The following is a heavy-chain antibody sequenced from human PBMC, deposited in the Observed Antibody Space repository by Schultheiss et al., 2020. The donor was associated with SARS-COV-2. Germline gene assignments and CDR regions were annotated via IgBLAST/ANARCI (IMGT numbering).Heavy chain of an antibody. J-gene: IGHJ6*02. CDR2: ISDSESHYT. CDR3: ARDTIVVVVAALAGYGMDV. CDR1: GFSFSDYY. D-gene: IGHD2-15*01. V-gene: IGHV3-11*06. Sequence: GGSLRLSCAASGFSFSDYYMSWIRQAPGKGMEWISYISDSESHYTHYADSVKGRFTISRDNSKNTLYLQMNSLRAEDTAVYYCARDTIVVVVAALAGYGMDVWGQGTTVTVSS.